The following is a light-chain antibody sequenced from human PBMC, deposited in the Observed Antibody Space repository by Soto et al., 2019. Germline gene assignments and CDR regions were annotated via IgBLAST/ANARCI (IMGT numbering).Light chain of an antibody. Sequence: IVLAQSPGTLSLSPVERATLSCSASQSVTHSFLAGDQQKPGQAPRRLRDGASRRATFSPDRFTGSGSGTAFTLTISRLEAEDFAVYCCPHYVCAPRAFGQGTKV. CDR1: QSVTHSF. V-gene: IGKV3-20*01. CDR2: GAS. CDR3: PHYVCAPRA. J-gene: IGKJ1*01.